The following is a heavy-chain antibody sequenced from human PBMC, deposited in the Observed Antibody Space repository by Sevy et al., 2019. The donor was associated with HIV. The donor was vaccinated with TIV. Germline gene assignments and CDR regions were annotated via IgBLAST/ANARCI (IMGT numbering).Heavy chain of an antibody. J-gene: IGHJ5*02. D-gene: IGHD6-13*01. V-gene: IGHV4-31*03. CDR1: GGSISSGGYY. CDR2: IYYSGST. CDR3: ARLKNRSSSWPLYNWFDP. Sequence: SETLSLTCTVSGGSISSGGYYWSWIRQHPGKGLEWIGYIYYSGSTYYNPSLKSRVTISVDTSKNQFSLKLSSVTAADTAVYYCARLKNRSSSWPLYNWFDPWGQGTLVTVSS.